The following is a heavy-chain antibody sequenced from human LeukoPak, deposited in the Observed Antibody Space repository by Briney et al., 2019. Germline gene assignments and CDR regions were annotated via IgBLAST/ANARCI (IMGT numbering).Heavy chain of an antibody. V-gene: IGHV4-30-4*01. CDR3: PTQGGYPSVFDI. CDR1: GGSISSGDYY. Sequence: PSETLSLTCTVSGGSISSGDYYWSWIRQPPGKGLEWIGYIYYSGSTYYNPSLKSRVTISVDTSKNQFSLKLSSVTAADTAVYYCPTQGGYPSVFDIGGKGKMVTVSS. D-gene: IGHD5-18*01. CDR2: IYYSGST. J-gene: IGHJ3*02.